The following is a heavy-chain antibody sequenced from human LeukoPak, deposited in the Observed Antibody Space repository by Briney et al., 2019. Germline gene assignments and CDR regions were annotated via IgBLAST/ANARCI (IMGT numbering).Heavy chain of an antibody. D-gene: IGHD2-15*01. Sequence: GGSLRLSCAASGFTFSSYAMSWVRQAPGKGLEWVSGIGGSGDDTYYADSVKGRFTISRDNSKNMVYLEMSSLRAEDTALYYCARLFDYWGQGTLVTVSS. V-gene: IGHV3-23*01. CDR1: GFTFSSYA. CDR2: IGGSGDDT. CDR3: ARLFDY. J-gene: IGHJ4*02.